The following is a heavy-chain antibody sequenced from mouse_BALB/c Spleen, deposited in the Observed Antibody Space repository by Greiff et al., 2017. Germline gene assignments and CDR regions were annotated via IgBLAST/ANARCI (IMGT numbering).Heavy chain of an antibody. CDR2: ISTYYGDA. CDR1: GYTFTDSA. V-gene: IGHV1S137*01. CDR3: ARSLITTATWFAY. Sequence: QVQLQQSGAELVRPGVSVKISCKGSGYTFTDSAMHWVKQSHAKSLAWIGVISTYYGDASYNQKFKGKATMTVDKSSTTAYMELARLTSEDSAIYYCARSLITTATWFAYWGQGTLVTVSA. J-gene: IGHJ3*01. D-gene: IGHD1-2*01.